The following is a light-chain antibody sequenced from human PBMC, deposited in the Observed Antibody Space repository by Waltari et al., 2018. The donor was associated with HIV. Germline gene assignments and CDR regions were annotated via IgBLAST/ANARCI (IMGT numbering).Light chain of an antibody. Sequence: EIVVTQSPLSLSVTPGEPASISCSSSQSLLDSRGYNYLDWYVERPGQSPQLLIYLASDRASGVPDRFSGSGSGTDFTLKISRVEAEDAGVYYCMQALQTPVTFGGGTKVEIK. CDR3: MQALQTPVT. J-gene: IGKJ4*01. V-gene: IGKV2-28*01. CDR2: LAS. CDR1: QSLLDSRGYNY.